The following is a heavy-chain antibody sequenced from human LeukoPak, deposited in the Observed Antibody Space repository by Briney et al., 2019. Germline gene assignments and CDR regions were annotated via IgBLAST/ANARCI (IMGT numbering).Heavy chain of an antibody. CDR3: ARDQYSSTWYRGAFDV. CDR2: ITISSSTI. D-gene: IGHD6-13*01. Sequence: PGGSLRLSCAASGFTFSSYSMTWVRQAPGKGLEWVSYITISSSTIYYADSVKGRFTISRDNAKNSLYLQMNSLRDEDTAVYYCARDQYSSTWYRGAFDVWGQGTMVSVSS. CDR1: GFTFSSYS. J-gene: IGHJ3*01. V-gene: IGHV3-48*02.